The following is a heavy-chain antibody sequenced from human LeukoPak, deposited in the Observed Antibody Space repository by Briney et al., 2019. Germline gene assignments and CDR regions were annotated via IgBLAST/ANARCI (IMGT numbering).Heavy chain of an antibody. V-gene: IGHV3-23*01. J-gene: IGHJ3*02. CDR1: GFTFSNYA. D-gene: IGHD3-10*01. CDR3: AKDNGAQQTYYYGSGSYGIGAFDI. Sequence: GVSLRLSCAASGFTFSNYAMSWVRQAPGKGLEWVSAISGSGASTYYADSVKGRFTISRDNSKNTLYLQMNSLRAEDTAVYYCAKDNGAQQTYYYGSGSYGIGAFDIWGQGTMVTVSS. CDR2: ISGSGAST.